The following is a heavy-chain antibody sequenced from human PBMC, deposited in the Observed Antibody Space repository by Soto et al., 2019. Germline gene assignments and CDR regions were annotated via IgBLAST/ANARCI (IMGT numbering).Heavy chain of an antibody. CDR1: GFTFSDFA. CDR2: ISGTSGNYI. Sequence: EEQLVESGGGLVKPGGSLRLSCAASGFTFSDFAMNWVCQAPGKGLEWVSTISGTSGNYIYYADSVKGRFTISRDNAQNSLYLQMNSLRADDTAVYYCARASPGLDVWGHGTTVIVSS. CDR3: ARASPGLDV. V-gene: IGHV3-21*01. D-gene: IGHD6-6*01. J-gene: IGHJ6*02.